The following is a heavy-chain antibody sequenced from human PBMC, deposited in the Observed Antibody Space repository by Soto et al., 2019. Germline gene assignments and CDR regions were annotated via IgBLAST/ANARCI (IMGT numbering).Heavy chain of an antibody. CDR1: GYTFTNYY. D-gene: IGHD4-17*01. V-gene: IGHV1-46*01. Sequence: ASVKVSCKASGYTFTNYYMHWVRQAPGQGLEWMGIIIPSDGRTSYAQKFQGRVIMTRDTPTSTVYMDLSSLRSEDTAVYYCARSTVTTPNYFYYAMDVWGQGTTVTVSS. CDR2: IIPSDGRT. J-gene: IGHJ6*02. CDR3: ARSTVTTPNYFYYAMDV.